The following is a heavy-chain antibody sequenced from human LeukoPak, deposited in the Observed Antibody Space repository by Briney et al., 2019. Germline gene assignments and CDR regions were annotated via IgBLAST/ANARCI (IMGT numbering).Heavy chain of an antibody. V-gene: IGHV3-30-3*01. CDR3: ARDLGWAFDY. D-gene: IGHD6-19*01. CDR2: ISYDGSNK. J-gene: IGHJ4*02. Sequence: GGSLRLSCAASGFTFSSYAMHWVRQAPGKGLEWVAVISYDGSNKYYADSVKGRFTISRDNSKSTLYLQMNSLRTEDTAVYYCARDLGWAFDYWGQGTLVTVSS. CDR1: GFTFSSYA.